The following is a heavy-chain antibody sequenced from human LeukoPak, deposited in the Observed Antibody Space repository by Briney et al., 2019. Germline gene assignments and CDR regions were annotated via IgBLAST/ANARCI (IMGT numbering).Heavy chain of an antibody. V-gene: IGHV4-59*12. CDR2: IYDSGST. CDR1: GGSISGYY. Sequence: PSETLSLTCTVSGGSISGYYWTWIRQPPGKKLEYIGYIYDSGSTNYSPSLKSRVTISVDTSKNQFSLKLSSVTAADTAVYYCAREKGYSGYDPHFDYWGQGTLVTVSS. D-gene: IGHD5-12*01. CDR3: AREKGYSGYDPHFDY. J-gene: IGHJ4*02.